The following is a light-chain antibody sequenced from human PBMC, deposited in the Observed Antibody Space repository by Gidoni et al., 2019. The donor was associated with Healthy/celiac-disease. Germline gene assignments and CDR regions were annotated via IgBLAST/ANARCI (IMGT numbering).Light chain of an antibody. Sequence: DIQLTPSPSSLSASVGDRVTITCRASQGISNYLAWYQQKPGKVPKLLIYAASTVQSGVPSRFSGSGSGTDFTLTISSLQPEDVATYYCQKYNSAPWTFGQGTKVEIK. V-gene: IGKV1-27*01. CDR2: AAS. J-gene: IGKJ1*01. CDR3: QKYNSAPWT. CDR1: QGISNY.